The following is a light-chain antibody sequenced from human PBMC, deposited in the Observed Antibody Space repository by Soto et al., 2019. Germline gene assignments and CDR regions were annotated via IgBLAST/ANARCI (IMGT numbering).Light chain of an antibody. J-gene: IGKJ1*01. CDR3: QQYNSYSRT. V-gene: IGKV3D-15*01. CDR2: GAS. CDR1: QTVSNN. Sequence: EIVMTQSPATLSVSPGERATLSCRASQTVSNNYLAWCQQKPGQAPRVIMYGASRRATGIPDRFSGGGSGTDFTLTISSLQPDDFATYYCQQYNSYSRTFGQGTKVDIK.